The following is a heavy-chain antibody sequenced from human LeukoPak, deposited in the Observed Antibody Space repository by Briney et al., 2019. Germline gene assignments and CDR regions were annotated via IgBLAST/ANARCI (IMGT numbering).Heavy chain of an antibody. CDR2: IKHDGGVK. CDR1: GFSFSTFW. CDR3: AGGVSY. V-gene: IGHV3-7*04. Sequence: PGGSLRLSCTASGFSFSTFWMNWVRQAPGKGLEWVANIKHDGGVKYYVDSVKGRFTISRDNAMHSLYLQMNSLRAEDTAVYYCAGGVSYWGRGTLVTVSS. J-gene: IGHJ4*02.